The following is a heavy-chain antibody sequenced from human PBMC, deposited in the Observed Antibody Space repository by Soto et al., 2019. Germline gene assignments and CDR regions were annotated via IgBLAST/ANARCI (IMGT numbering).Heavy chain of an antibody. CDR3: AKDREAYCSSYYFDF. CDR2: LSYDGRDK. D-gene: IGHD2-21*01. V-gene: IGHV3-30*18. J-gene: IGHJ4*02. CDR1: GFTFSRYG. Sequence: QVQLVESGGGVVQPGRSLRLSCAASGFTFSRYGMHWVRQAPGKGLEWVAVLSYDGRDKHYADSVKGRFTISRDNSKNMFYLQMNSLRSNDTYVYYCAKDREAYCSSYYFDFWGQGPLVTVSS.